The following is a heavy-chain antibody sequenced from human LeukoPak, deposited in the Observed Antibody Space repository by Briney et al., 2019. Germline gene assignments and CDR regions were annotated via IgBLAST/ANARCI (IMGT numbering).Heavy chain of an antibody. J-gene: IGHJ4*02. CDR1: GFTFGLYS. CDR3: ARVTYYYDSSGYYPVFDY. CDR2: IDSNSNFM. Sequence: PGGSLRLSCAASGFTFGLYSMTWVRQAPGKGLEWVSLIDSNSNFMNYADSVKGRFTISRDNAKKSLYLQMNSLRAEDTAVYYCARVTYYYDSSGYYPVFDYWGQGTLVTVSS. D-gene: IGHD3-22*01. V-gene: IGHV3-21*04.